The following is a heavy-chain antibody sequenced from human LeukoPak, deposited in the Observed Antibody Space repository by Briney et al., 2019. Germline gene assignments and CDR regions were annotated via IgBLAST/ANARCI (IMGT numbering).Heavy chain of an antibody. CDR3: ARRRGRGYSGYAGRGYFDY. V-gene: IGHV4-34*01. J-gene: IGHJ4*02. D-gene: IGHD5-12*01. Sequence: SETLSLTCAVYGGSFSGYYWSWIRQPPGKGLEWIGEINHSGSTNYNPPLKSRVTISVDTSKNQFSLKLSSVTAADTAVYYCARRRGRGYSGYAGRGYFDYWGQGTLVTVPS. CDR2: INHSGST. CDR1: GGSFSGYY.